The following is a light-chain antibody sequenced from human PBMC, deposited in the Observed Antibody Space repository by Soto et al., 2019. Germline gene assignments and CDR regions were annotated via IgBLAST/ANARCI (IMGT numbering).Light chain of an antibody. V-gene: IGKV3-15*01. Sequence: EIVMTQSPATLSVSPGERVTLSCRASQSVSSNLAWYQQKPGQAPRLLIYGASTRATDIPARFSGSGSGTEFTLTISSLQSEDFAVYYCQQYNTWPIPFGQGTRLEIK. CDR2: GAS. CDR3: QQYNTWPIP. CDR1: QSVSSN. J-gene: IGKJ5*01.